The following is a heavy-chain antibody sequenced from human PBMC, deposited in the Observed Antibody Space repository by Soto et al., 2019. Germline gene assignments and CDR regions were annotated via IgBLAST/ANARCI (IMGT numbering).Heavy chain of an antibody. D-gene: IGHD4-4*01. CDR2: SYYSGST. Sequence: QVQLQESGPGLVKPSETLSLTCTVSGGSVSSGSYYWSWIRQPPGKGLEGLGYSYYSGSTNYNPSLKSRVTISVDTSKNQFSLKLSSVTAADTAVYYCARKSRDDYSSWYFDLWGRGTLVTVSS. V-gene: IGHV4-61*01. CDR3: ARKSRDDYSSWYFDL. J-gene: IGHJ2*01. CDR1: GGSVSSGSYY.